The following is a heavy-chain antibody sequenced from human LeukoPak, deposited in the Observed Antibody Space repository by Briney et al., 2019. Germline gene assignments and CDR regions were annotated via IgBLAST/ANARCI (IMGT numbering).Heavy chain of an antibody. D-gene: IGHD6-6*01. CDR2: VSGRGGRT. Sequence: GGSLRLSCTASGFSFNNYDMSWVRQAPGKGLEWVSSVSGRGGRTYYADSVKGRFTIARDIPENTLYLQMNSLRAEDTAVYYCAKDLQKHNIAARHFDYWGQGTLVTVSS. J-gene: IGHJ4*02. CDR1: GFSFNNYD. CDR3: AKDLQKHNIAARHFDY. V-gene: IGHV3-23*01.